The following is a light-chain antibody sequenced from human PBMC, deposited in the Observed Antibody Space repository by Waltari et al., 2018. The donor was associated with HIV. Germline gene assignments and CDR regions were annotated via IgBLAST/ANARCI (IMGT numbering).Light chain of an antibody. CDR2: DKN. V-gene: IGLV3-19*01. CDR1: SLRNYY. J-gene: IGLJ3*02. CDR3: ASRDNNGKRVL. Sequence: SSELTQDPIVSVTLGHTVTITCQGDSLRNYYASWHQLKPGQAPILVIYDKNTRPSGIPDHFSGSTSGNTASLTITASQAEDEADYFCASRDNNGKRVLFGGGTKLTVL.